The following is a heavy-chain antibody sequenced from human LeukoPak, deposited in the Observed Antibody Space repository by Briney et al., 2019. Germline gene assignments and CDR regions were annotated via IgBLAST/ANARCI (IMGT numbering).Heavy chain of an antibody. CDR2: ISTYNGNT. J-gene: IGHJ4*02. V-gene: IGHV1-18*01. Sequence: ASVKVSCKASGYRFTNYGISWVRQAPGQGLEWMGWISTYNGNTNYPENLQGRVTLTTDTSTSTVYMELRSLRSDDTAVYYCARDRSIYFYGSGSFADYWGQGTLVTVSS. CDR3: ARDRSIYFYGSGSFADY. D-gene: IGHD3-10*01. CDR1: GYRFTNYG.